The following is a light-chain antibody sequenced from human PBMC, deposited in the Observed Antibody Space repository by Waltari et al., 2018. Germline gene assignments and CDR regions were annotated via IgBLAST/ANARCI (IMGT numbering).Light chain of an antibody. J-gene: IGLJ1*01. Sequence: QSALPQPRSVSGSPGQSVTISCTVTSIDIGAYNYLPWYQQHPGKAPQLVIYDVSKRPSGVPDRFSGSKSGNTASLTISGLQAEDETDYYCFSYAGSYTYVFGTGTTVTVL. CDR3: FSYAGSYTYV. CDR1: SIDIGAYNY. V-gene: IGLV2-11*01. CDR2: DVS.